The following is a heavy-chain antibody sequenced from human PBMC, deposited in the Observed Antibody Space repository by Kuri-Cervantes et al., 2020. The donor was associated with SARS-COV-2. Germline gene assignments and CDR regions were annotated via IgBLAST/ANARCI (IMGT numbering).Heavy chain of an antibody. CDR2: MNPNSGNT. Sequence: ASVKVSCKASGYTFTSYDINWVRQATGQGLEWMGWMNPNSGNTGYAQKFQGRVTMTRNTSISTAYMELSSLRSEDTAAYYCARATRPRIAAAAYYFDYWGQGTLVTVSS. J-gene: IGHJ4*02. V-gene: IGHV1-8*01. D-gene: IGHD6-13*01. CDR1: GYTFTSYD. CDR3: ARATRPRIAAAAYYFDY.